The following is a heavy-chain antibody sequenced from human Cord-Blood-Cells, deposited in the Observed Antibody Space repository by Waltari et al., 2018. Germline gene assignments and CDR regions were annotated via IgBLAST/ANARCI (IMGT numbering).Heavy chain of an antibody. Sequence: EVQLLASGGGLVQPGGSLRLSCAASGFTFSSYAMSWVGQAPGKGLEWVSAISGSGGSTYYTDSVKGRFTISRDNSKNTLYLQMNSLRAEDTAVYYCAKAPVVVTATYFDYWGQGTLVTVSS. D-gene: IGHD2-21*02. V-gene: IGHV3-23*01. CDR1: GFTFSSYA. CDR2: ISGSGGST. CDR3: AKAPVVVTATYFDY. J-gene: IGHJ4*02.